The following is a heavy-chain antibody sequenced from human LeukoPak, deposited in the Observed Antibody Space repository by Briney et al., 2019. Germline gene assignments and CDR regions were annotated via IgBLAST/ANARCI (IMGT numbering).Heavy chain of an antibody. CDR1: GYTFTSYG. J-gene: IGHJ6*02. CDR3: ARPGIDYGMDV. CDR2: IIPILGIA. Sequence: GASVKVSCKASGYTFTSYGISWVRQAPGQGLEWMGRIIPILGIANYAQKFQGRVTITADKSTSTAYMELSSLRSEDTAVYYCARPGIDYGMDVWGQGTTVTVSS. D-gene: IGHD6-13*01. V-gene: IGHV1-69*04.